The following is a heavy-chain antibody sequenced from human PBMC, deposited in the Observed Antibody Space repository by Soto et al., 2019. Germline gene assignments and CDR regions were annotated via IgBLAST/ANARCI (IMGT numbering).Heavy chain of an antibody. D-gene: IGHD5-12*01. CDR3: SGDPSGYDEGDWYFGIHV. V-gene: IGHV3-53*01. CDR1: GCSVGRNY. Sequence: PGGSLVRSYSASGCSVGRNYMSWDRQAPGQGLEWVSVSYMNGTTDYAHSVQGRFTISRDIYKNVLFLQMNSLRAEGSAVYFWSGDPSGYDEGDWYFGIHVWGPGTAVTVSS. J-gene: IGHJ6*02. CDR2: SYMNGTT.